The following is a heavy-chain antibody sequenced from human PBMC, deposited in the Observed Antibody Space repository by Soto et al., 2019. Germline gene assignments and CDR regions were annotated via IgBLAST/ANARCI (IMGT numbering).Heavy chain of an antibody. CDR3: ARLDVLRYFDWLGGANWFDP. CDR2: INHSGST. J-gene: IGHJ5*02. Sequence: PSETLSLTCAVYGGSFSGYYWSWIRQPPGKGLEWIGEINHSGSTNYNPSLKSRVTISVDTSKNQFSLKLSSVTAADTAVYYCARLDVLRYFDWLGGANWFDPWGQGTLVTVSS. CDR1: GGSFSGYY. V-gene: IGHV4-34*01. D-gene: IGHD3-9*01.